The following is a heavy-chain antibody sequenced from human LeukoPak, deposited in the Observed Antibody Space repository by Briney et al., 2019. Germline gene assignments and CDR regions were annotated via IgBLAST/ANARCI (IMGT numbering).Heavy chain of an antibody. Sequence: GGSLSLSCAASGFTFSSSWMYWARQAPGKGLVWVSRINSDESITTYADSVKGRFTISRDNAKNTLYLQMNSLRAEDTAVYYCARGLVPGFLDYWGQGTPVTVSS. CDR2: INSDESIT. CDR3: ARGLVPGFLDY. J-gene: IGHJ4*02. V-gene: IGHV3-74*01. CDR1: GFTFSSSW. D-gene: IGHD4-11*01.